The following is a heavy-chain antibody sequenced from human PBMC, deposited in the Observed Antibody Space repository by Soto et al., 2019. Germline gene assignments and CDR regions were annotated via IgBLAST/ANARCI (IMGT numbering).Heavy chain of an antibody. CDR2: IDESGDS. CDR1: GGPIRRSSHY. D-gene: IGHD1-1*01. J-gene: IGHJ4*02. CDR3: AREGGYVDY. V-gene: IGHV4-39*02. Sequence: SETLSLTCTVSGGPIRRSSHYWGWIRQSPGTGLEWIGSIDESGDSYYNPSLKSRVTIFVDTSKNQFSLKLISVTGADSAIYYCAREGGYVDYWGQGTLVTVSS.